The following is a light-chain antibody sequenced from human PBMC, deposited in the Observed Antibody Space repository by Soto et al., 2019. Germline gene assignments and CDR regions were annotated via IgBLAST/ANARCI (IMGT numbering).Light chain of an antibody. CDR2: DAS. Sequence: EIVLTQSPGTLSLSPGERATLSCRASQSVSSSSLGWYQYKPGQAPRLLIYDASSRATGIPDRFSGSGSGTDFTLTISRLEPEDFAVYYCQQYGSSPPYTFGQGTKLEIK. CDR1: QSVSSSS. CDR3: QQYGSSPPYT. V-gene: IGKV3-20*01. J-gene: IGKJ2*01.